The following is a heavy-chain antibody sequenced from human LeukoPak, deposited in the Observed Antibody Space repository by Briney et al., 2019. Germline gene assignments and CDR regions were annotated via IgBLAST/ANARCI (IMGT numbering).Heavy chain of an antibody. Sequence: SETLSLTCTVSVDSMLSYYWTWIRQPPGGGLEWIGYIYDTGLTNYNPSLKSRVTISPDRSNRQFSLRVTSVTAADTAVYFCARGRVSSSTWYSTYYYFFYMDFWGKGTTVTVSS. CDR1: VDSMLSYY. J-gene: IGHJ6*03. V-gene: IGHV4-59*01. CDR3: ARGRVSSSTWYSTYYYFFYMDF. D-gene: IGHD4-11*01. CDR2: IYDTGLT.